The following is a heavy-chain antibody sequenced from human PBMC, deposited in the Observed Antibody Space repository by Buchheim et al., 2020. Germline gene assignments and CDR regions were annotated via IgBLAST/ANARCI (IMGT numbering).Heavy chain of an antibody. CDR3: TRDYYDSSDYSNWFDP. Sequence: EVQLVESGGGLVQSGGSLRLSCAASGFTFSSYWMHWVRQAPGKGLVWVSRINSDGSSRSYADSVQGRFTISRDNAKNTLYLQMNSLRVEDTAVYYCTRDYYDSSDYSNWFDPWGQGTL. CDR1: GFTFSSYW. J-gene: IGHJ5*02. CDR2: INSDGSSR. D-gene: IGHD3-22*01. V-gene: IGHV3-74*01.